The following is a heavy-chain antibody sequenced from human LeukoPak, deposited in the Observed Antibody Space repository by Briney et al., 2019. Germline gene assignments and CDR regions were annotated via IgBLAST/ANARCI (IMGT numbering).Heavy chain of an antibody. V-gene: IGHV4-61*01. D-gene: IGHD6-6*01. Sequence: ASETLSLTCTVSGGSVSSGSYYWSWNRQPPGKGLEWIGYIYYSGSTNYNPSLKSRVTISVDTSKNQFSLKLSSVTAADTAVYYCARDSLGGSSYRHQQYYYYYGMDVWGQGTTVTVSS. CDR2: IYYSGST. J-gene: IGHJ6*02. CDR1: GGSVSSGSYY. CDR3: ARDSLGGSSYRHQQYYYYYGMDV.